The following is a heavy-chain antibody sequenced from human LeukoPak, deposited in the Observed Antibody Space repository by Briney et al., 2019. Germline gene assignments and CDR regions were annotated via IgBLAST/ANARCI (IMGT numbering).Heavy chain of an antibody. CDR3: ARGRLRTIFVVVIIGPDCDY. CDR1: GYTLRSYD. V-gene: IGHV1-8*03. D-gene: IGHD3-3*01. Sequence: ASVKVSCKASGYTLRSYDINGVRQPTGQGLECMGWMNPNRGNTGYAQKFQGRVTITRNTSISTAYMELSCLRSEDTAVYYCARGRLRTIFVVVIIGPDCDYWGQGTLVTVSS. J-gene: IGHJ4*02. CDR2: MNPNRGNT.